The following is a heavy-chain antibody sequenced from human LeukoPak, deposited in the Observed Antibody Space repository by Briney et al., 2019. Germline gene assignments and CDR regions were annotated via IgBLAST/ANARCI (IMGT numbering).Heavy chain of an antibody. Sequence: ASVKVSCKASGGTFSSYTISWVRQAPGQGLEWMGRIIPILGIANYAQKFQGRVTITADESTSTAYMELSSLRSEDTAVYYCARDGGSGSYYHWFDPWGQGTLVTVSS. V-gene: IGHV1-69*04. CDR3: ARDGGSGSYYHWFDP. CDR1: GGTFSSYT. CDR2: IIPILGIA. D-gene: IGHD1-26*01. J-gene: IGHJ5*02.